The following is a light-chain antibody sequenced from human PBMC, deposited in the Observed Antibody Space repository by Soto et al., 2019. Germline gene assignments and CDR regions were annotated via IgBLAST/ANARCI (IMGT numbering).Light chain of an antibody. CDR2: DAS. CDR1: QSVKTF. Sequence: IVFTQSPSTLSLSPGERATLSCRASQSVKTFLVWYQQKPGQAPRLLIYDASHRATGIPARFSGSGFGTDFTLTISSLEPEDAAVYYCQRRSNWPPITFGQGTRLEIK. V-gene: IGKV3-11*01. CDR3: QRRSNWPPIT. J-gene: IGKJ5*01.